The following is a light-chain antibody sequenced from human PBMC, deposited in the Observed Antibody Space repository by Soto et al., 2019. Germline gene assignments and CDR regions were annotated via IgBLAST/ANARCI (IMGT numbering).Light chain of an antibody. CDR3: QSYDSSLSGFV. Sequence: QSVLTQPPSVSGAPGQRVTVSCTGSSSNIGPNYDVHWYQQLPGTAPKLLIYGNSNRPSGVPDRFSGSKSGTSASLAITGLQAEDEADYYCQSYDSSLSGFVFGTGTKVTVL. CDR1: SSNIGPNYD. V-gene: IGLV1-40*01. J-gene: IGLJ1*01. CDR2: GNS.